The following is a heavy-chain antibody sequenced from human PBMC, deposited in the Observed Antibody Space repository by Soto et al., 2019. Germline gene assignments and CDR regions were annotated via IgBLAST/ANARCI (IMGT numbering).Heavy chain of an antibody. CDR3: ARLSYDFWSGYPKQAVYYYYGMDV. V-gene: IGHV5-51*01. CDR1: GYSFTTYF. Sequence: VECVKISCKASGYSFTTYFIGWVRQLPGKGLEWRGIIYPGDSDTRYSPSFQGQVTISADKSISTAYLQWSSLKASDTAMYYCARLSYDFWSGYPKQAVYYYYGMDVWGQGTTVTSP. J-gene: IGHJ6*02. CDR2: IYPGDSDT. D-gene: IGHD3-3*01.